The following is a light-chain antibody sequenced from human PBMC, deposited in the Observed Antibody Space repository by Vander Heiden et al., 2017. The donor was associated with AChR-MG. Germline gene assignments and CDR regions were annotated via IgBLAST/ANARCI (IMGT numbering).Light chain of an antibody. CDR2: QDI. CDR1: KLGSKY. CDR3: QAWDSDTVV. V-gene: IGLV3-1*01. J-gene: IGLJ2*01. Sequence: SYDLPQPPSASVSPGQTASITCSGEKLGSKYVCWYQQKTGQSPLLVIYQDIKRPSGIPERFSGSNSGNTATLTISGTQPMDEAAYYCQAWDSDTVVFGGGTKLTVL.